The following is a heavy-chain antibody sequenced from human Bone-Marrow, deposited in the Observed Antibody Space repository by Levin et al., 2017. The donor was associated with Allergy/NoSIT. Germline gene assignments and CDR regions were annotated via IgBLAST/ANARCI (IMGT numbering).Heavy chain of an antibody. CDR2: IKKDGRKK. CDR1: GFTFSDYG. Sequence: SGGSLRLSCAVSGFTFSDYGMHWVRQAPGKGLEWVACIKKDGRKKYYQDSVKGRSTLSRDSSRNTVSLQMNSLTADDTAVYFCARDHPDYFFDPWGQGTLVIVSS. D-gene: IGHD3-10*01. J-gene: IGHJ5*02. V-gene: IGHV3-30*03. CDR3: ARDHPDYFFDP.